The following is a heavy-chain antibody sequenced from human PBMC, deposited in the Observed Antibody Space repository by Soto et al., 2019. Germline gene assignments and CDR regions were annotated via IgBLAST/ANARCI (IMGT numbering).Heavy chain of an antibody. J-gene: IGHJ1*01. V-gene: IGHV3-23*01. Sequence: GGSLRLSCAASGITFSSYAMSWVRQAPGKGLEWVSAISGSGGSTYYADSVKGRFTISRDNSKNTLYLQMNSLRAEDTAVYYCAKEGPYCGGDCFPEQYFQHWGQGTLVTVSS. D-gene: IGHD2-21*01. CDR3: AKEGPYCGGDCFPEQYFQH. CDR1: GITFSSYA. CDR2: ISGSGGST.